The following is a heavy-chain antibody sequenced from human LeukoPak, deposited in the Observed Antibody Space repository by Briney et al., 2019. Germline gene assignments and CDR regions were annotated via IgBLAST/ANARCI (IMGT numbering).Heavy chain of an antibody. CDR3: ASAPGYCSGGSCYNYFDY. V-gene: IGHV4-59*11. Sequence: SETLSLTCTVSGGSISSHYWSWIRQPPGKGLEWIGYIYYSGSTNYNPSLKSRVTISVDTSKNQFSLKLSSVTAADTAVYYCASAPGYCSGGSCYNYFDYWGQGTLVTVSS. CDR1: GGSISSHY. J-gene: IGHJ4*02. D-gene: IGHD2-15*01. CDR2: IYYSGST.